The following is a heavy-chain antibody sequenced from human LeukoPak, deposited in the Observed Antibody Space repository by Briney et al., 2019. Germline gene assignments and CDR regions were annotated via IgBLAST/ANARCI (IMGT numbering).Heavy chain of an antibody. D-gene: IGHD2-2*01. J-gene: IGHJ6*03. Sequence: ASVKDSCKASGYTFTDYYLHWVRQAPGQGLEWMGWINPKSGVTDSKMKFQGRVTLTRDTSITTAYMELISLTSDDAAVYYCARAGGYCGSTSCYSGYYYYFMDVWGKGTTVTVSS. CDR2: INPKSGVT. CDR1: GYTFTDYY. CDR3: ARAGGYCGSTSCYSGYYYYFMDV. V-gene: IGHV1-2*02.